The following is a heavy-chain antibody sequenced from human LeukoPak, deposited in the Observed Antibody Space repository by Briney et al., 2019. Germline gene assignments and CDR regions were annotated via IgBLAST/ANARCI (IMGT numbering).Heavy chain of an antibody. V-gene: IGHV3-30*02. CDR2: IWYDGTNK. CDR1: GFTFSSYG. Sequence: PGGSLRLSCAASGFTFSSYGMHWVRQTPGKGLEWVAFIWYDGTNKHYADSVKGRFTISRDNSKNTLYLQMNSLRPEDTAVYYCAREDYDILTGYYRHFDYWGQGTLVTVSS. J-gene: IGHJ4*02. CDR3: AREDYDILTGYYRHFDY. D-gene: IGHD3-9*01.